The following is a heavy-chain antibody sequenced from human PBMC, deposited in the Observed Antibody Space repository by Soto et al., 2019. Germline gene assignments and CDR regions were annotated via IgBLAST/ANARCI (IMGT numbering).Heavy chain of an antibody. CDR1: GGPITDW. CDR3: AKPVTDSGTRGYDS. D-gene: IGHD1-1*01. Sequence: QVQLQESGPGLVSPSGTLSLTCAVSGGPITDWLSWGRQSPGKGLEWIGEVSQRGGTNYIPSLKSRVTISIDKSRNQIFLHLTSVTAADTAVYFCAKPVTDSGTRGYDSWGQGIMVTVSS. CDR2: VSQRGGT. J-gene: IGHJ5*02. V-gene: IGHV4-4*02.